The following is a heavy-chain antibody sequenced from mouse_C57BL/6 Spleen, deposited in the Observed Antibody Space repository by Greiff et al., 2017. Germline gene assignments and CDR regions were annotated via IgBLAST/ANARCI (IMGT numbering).Heavy chain of an antibody. CDR1: GFNIKDDY. CDR2: IDPENGDT. Sequence: VQLMESGAELVRPGASVKLSCTASGFNIKDDYMHWVKQRPEQGLEWIGWIDPENGDTEYASKFQGKATITADTSSNTAYLQLSSLTSEDTAVYYCTKNYGSSLFAYWGQGTLVTVSA. D-gene: IGHD1-1*01. CDR3: TKNYGSSLFAY. V-gene: IGHV14-4*01. J-gene: IGHJ3*01.